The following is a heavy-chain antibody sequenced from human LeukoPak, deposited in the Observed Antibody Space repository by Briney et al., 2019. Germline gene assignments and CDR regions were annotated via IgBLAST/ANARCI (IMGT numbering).Heavy chain of an antibody. V-gene: IGHV3-30*04. D-gene: IGHD2-2*01. CDR2: ISYDGSND. J-gene: IGHJ6*03. CDR3: ARDAYCSSTSCYGNYYYYYMDV. CDR1: GFTFTSYA. Sequence: GGSLRLPCAASGFTFTSYAMHWVRQAPGKGLEWVAVISYDGSNDYYADSVKGRFTISRDNSKNTLYLQMNSLRAEDTAVYYCARDAYCSSTSCYGNYYYYYMDVWGKGTTVTVSS.